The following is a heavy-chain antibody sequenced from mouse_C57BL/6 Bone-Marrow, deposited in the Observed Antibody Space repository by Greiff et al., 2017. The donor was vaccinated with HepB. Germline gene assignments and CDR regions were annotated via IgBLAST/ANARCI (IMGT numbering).Heavy chain of an antibody. CDR2: IDPSDSYT. CDR3: ARHYYYGSSYGYFDY. V-gene: IGHV1-69*01. J-gene: IGHJ2*01. D-gene: IGHD1-1*01. Sequence: QVQLQQPGAELVMPGASVKLPCKASGYTFTSYWMHWVKQRPGQGLEWIGEIDPSDSYTNYNQKFKGKSTLTVDKSSSTAYMQLSSLTSEDSAVYYCARHYYYGSSYGYFDYWGQGTTLTVSS. CDR1: GYTFTSYW.